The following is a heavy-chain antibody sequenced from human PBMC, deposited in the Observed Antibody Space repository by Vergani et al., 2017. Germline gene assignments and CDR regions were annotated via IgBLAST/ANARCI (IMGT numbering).Heavy chain of an antibody. CDR1: GFTFSSYE. D-gene: IGHD3-10*01. Sequence: EVQLVESGGGLVQPGGSLRLSCAASGFTFSSYEMNWVRQDPGKGLEWVSYISSSGSTIYYADSVKGRFTISRDNAKNSLYLQMNSLRAEDTAVYYCASREEWFGDLFLGDYWGQGTLVTVSS. CDR2: ISSSGSTI. J-gene: IGHJ4*02. CDR3: ASREEWFGDLFLGDY. V-gene: IGHV3-48*03.